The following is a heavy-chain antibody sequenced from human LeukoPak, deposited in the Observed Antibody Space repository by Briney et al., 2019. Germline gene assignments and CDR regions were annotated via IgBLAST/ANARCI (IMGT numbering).Heavy chain of an antibody. CDR1: GFTFSSYG. D-gene: IGHD4-17*01. Sequence: GGSLRLSCAASGFTFSSYGMHWVRQAPGKGLEWVAVISYDGSNKYYADSVKGRFTISRDNSKNTLYLQMNSLRAEDTAVYYCAKGLYGDYGATIDYWGQGTLVTVSS. CDR3: AKGLYGDYGATIDY. CDR2: ISYDGSNK. J-gene: IGHJ4*02. V-gene: IGHV3-30*18.